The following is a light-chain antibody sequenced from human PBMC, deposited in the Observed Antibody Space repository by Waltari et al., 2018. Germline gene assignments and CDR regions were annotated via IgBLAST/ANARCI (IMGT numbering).Light chain of an antibody. Sequence: EIVMTQSPVTVSVSPGERAAPSCRPSQSVRTNLAWYQQRPGQTPRLLIYGTSTRATEIPARFSGSGSGTEFTLTISSLQSEDFAVYYCQQYNDWPYTFGQGTKLEIK. CDR1: QSVRTN. CDR3: QQYNDWPYT. CDR2: GTS. J-gene: IGKJ2*01. V-gene: IGKV3-15*01.